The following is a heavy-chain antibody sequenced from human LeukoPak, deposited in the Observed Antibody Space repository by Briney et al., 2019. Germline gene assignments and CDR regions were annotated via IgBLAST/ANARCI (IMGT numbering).Heavy chain of an antibody. Sequence: GASVTVSCKASGYTFTGYYMHWVRQAPGQGLEWMGWINPNSGGTNYAQKFQGRVTMTRDTSISTAYMELSRLRSDDTAVYYCARPGYCSGGSCYRNWFDPWGQGTLVTVSS. J-gene: IGHJ5*02. V-gene: IGHV1-2*02. CDR2: INPNSGGT. D-gene: IGHD2-15*01. CDR3: ARPGYCSGGSCYRNWFDP. CDR1: GYTFTGYY.